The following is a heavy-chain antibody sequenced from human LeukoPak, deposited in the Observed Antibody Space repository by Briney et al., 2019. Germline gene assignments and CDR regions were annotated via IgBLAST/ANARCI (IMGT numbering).Heavy chain of an antibody. J-gene: IGHJ4*02. Sequence: PSETLSLTCTVSGGSISSYYWSWIRQPPGKGLEWIGYIYYSGSTNYNPSLKSRVTISVDTSKNQFSLKLSSVTAADTAVYYCARRKTDCTNGVCYKRLDYWGQGTLDTVSS. V-gene: IGHV4-59*08. D-gene: IGHD2-8*01. CDR2: IYYSGST. CDR3: ARRKTDCTNGVCYKRLDY. CDR1: GGSISSYY.